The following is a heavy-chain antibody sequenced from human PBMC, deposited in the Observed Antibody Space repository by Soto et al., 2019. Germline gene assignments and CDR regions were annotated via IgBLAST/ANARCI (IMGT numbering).Heavy chain of an antibody. Sequence: QIALQESGPTVVKPTQTLTLTCTFSGFSLTTTGVGEGWIRHAPGKALEWLAMVYWNDERRYSPSLKSRLTITQDSSKNQVVLTMTYMDPVDTATYFCAHYDSSGYFSHFDSWGQGTLVTVSS. V-gene: IGHV2-5*01. CDR1: GFSLTTTGVG. J-gene: IGHJ4*02. CDR3: AHYDSSGYFSHFDS. CDR2: VYWNDER. D-gene: IGHD3-22*01.